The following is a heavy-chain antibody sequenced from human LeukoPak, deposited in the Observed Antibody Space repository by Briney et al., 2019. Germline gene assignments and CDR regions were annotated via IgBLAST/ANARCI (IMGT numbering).Heavy chain of an antibody. J-gene: IGHJ4*02. Sequence: GGSLRLSCAASGFTFSSYAMSWVRQAPGKGLEWVSAISGSGGSTYYADSVKGRFTISRDNSKNTLYLQMNSLRAEDTAVYYCAKEGARGAEMSGWYPLFDYWGQGTLVIVSS. D-gene: IGHD6-19*01. CDR2: ISGSGGST. V-gene: IGHV3-23*01. CDR3: AKEGARGAEMSGWYPLFDY. CDR1: GFTFSSYA.